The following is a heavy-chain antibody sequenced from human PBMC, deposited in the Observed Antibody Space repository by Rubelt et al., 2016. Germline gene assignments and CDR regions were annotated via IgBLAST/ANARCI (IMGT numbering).Heavy chain of an antibody. V-gene: IGHV3-33*08. Sequence: QVQLVESGGGVVQPGRSLRLSCAASGFTFSRYAMHWVRQAPGKGLEWVALIWYDGSNKYYADSVKGRFTISRDNSKNTLFLHMNSLRAEDAAVYYCGKQHSSGKPYEYWGQGTLVTVSS. D-gene: IGHD3-22*01. CDR3: GKQHSSGKPYEY. J-gene: IGHJ4*02. CDR2: IWYDGSNK. CDR1: GFTFSRYA.